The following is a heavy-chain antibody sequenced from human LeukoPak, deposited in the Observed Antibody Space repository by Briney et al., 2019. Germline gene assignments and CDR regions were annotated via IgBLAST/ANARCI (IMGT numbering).Heavy chain of an antibody. CDR3: ARDEGYSNPDYYYGMDV. CDR1: GASISSFY. D-gene: IGHD4-11*01. Sequence: PSETLSLTCTVSGASISSFYWSWIRQPAGKGLEWIGRIYTSGSTNYNPSLKSRVTMSVDTSKNQFSLKLSSVTAADTAVYYCARDEGYSNPDYYYGMDVWGQGTTVTLSS. CDR2: IYTSGST. J-gene: IGHJ6*02. V-gene: IGHV4-4*07.